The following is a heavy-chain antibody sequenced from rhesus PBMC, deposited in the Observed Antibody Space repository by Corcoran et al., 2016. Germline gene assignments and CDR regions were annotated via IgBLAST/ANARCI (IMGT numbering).Heavy chain of an antibody. D-gene: IGHD3-16*01. J-gene: IGHJ6*01. CDR2: IRNKANGGTA. Sequence: EVQLVESGGGLVQPGGSLRLSCAASGFTFSDYYMSWVRQAPGKGPEWVGFIRNKANGGTAVFAPSVKGRFTISRYDSKSIASLQINSLKTEDTAVYYCARSRGSGSYYSPSYGLDSWGQGVVVTVSS. CDR1: GFTFSDYY. CDR3: ARSRGSGSYYSPSYGLDS. V-gene: IGHV3S22*01.